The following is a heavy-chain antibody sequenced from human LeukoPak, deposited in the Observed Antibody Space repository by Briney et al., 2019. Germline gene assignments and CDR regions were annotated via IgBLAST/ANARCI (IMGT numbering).Heavy chain of an antibody. CDR1: GGSITNDNYY. D-gene: IGHD3-10*01. Sequence: SETLSLTCTVSGGSITNDNYYWAWIRQPPGKGLEWIGSIYYSGTTYDNPTLKSRVTISVDTSKNQFSLKLSSVTAADTAVYYCARASITMVRGVTKLAFDIWGQGTMVTVSS. CDR2: IYYSGTT. CDR3: ARASITMVRGVTKLAFDI. J-gene: IGHJ3*02. V-gene: IGHV4-39*01.